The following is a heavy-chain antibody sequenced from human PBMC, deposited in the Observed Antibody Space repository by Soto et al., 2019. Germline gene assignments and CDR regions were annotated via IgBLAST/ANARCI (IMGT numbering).Heavy chain of an antibody. V-gene: IGHV1-18*01. CDR3: ARGRYGDY. J-gene: IGHJ4*02. CDR2: ISAHNGNT. CDR1: GYIFTSYG. D-gene: IGHD4-17*01. Sequence: QAHLVQSGPEVKKPGASVKVSCKGSGYIFTSYGIAWVRQAPGQGLEWMGWISAHNGNTEYAQKFQGRVTVTRDTSRRTAYLALRSLRCDDTALYYCARGRYGDYWGQGALVTVSS.